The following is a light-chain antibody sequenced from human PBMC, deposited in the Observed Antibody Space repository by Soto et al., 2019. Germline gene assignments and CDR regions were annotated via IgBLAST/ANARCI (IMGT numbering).Light chain of an antibody. CDR2: DVS. Sequence: EIERTQSPGTLSVSPFERATLSFRASQSVGSNLVWYQQKPGQAPRLLIYDVSTRAPGIPARFSGSGSGTEFTLTISSLQSEDFAVYYCQQYDKWPPSTFGQGTKVDIK. CDR3: QQYDKWPPST. V-gene: IGKV3D-15*01. J-gene: IGKJ1*01. CDR1: QSVGSN.